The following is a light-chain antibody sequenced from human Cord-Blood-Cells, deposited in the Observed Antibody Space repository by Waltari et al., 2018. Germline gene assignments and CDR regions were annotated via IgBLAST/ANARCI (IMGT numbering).Light chain of an antibody. CDR3: CSYAGSSTFVV. CDR2: EGS. J-gene: IGLJ2*01. CDR1: SSDVGSYNI. Sequence: QSALTQPASVSGSPGQSITTSCSGTSSDVGSYNIVSWYQQHPGTAPKLMIYEGSKRPSGVSNRFSGSKSGNTASMTISGLQAEDEADYYCCSYAGSSTFVVFGGGTKLTVL. V-gene: IGLV2-23*01.